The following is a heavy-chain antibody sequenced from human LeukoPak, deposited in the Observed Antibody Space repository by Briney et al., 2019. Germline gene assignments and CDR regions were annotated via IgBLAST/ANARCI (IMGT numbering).Heavy chain of an antibody. Sequence: GGSLRLSCAASGFTFSSYAMSWVRQAPGKGLEWVSYISSSGSTIYYADSVKGRFTISRDDAKNSLYLQMNSLRAEDTAVYYCASRDPFPYGMDVWGQGTTVTVSS. J-gene: IGHJ6*02. D-gene: IGHD3-3*02. CDR2: ISSSGSTI. CDR3: ASRDPFPYGMDV. V-gene: IGHV3-48*03. CDR1: GFTFSSYA.